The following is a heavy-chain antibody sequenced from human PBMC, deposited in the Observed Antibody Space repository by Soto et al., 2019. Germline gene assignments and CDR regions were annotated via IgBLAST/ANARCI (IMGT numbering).Heavy chain of an antibody. V-gene: IGHV4-4*02. Sequence: KPSETLSLTCDVSSVSITSSNWWTWVHQPPGKGLEWLGKISHSGTVNYNATLRSRVTISVDKPKNQLSLKLMSVTAADTAVYYCARDYDGFDYWGPGILVTVSS. J-gene: IGHJ4*02. CDR2: ISHSGTV. CDR3: ARDYDGFDY. D-gene: IGHD3-16*01. CDR1: SVSITSSNW.